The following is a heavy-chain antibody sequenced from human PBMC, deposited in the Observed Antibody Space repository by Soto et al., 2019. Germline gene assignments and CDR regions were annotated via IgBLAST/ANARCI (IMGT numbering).Heavy chain of an antibody. CDR1: GESIIIISYY. J-gene: IGHJ4*02. V-gene: IGHV4-39*01. D-gene: IGHD2-21*02. CDR2: IYYSGRT. CDR3: ARQRTTVVTQAYFDH. Sequence: PSETLSLTCIVSGESIIIISYYWGWIRQPPGKGLEWIGSIYYSGRTYYNPSFKSRVTISIDTSKNQFSLKLSSVTATDTAVYYCARQRTTVVTQAYFDHWGQGALVTVSS.